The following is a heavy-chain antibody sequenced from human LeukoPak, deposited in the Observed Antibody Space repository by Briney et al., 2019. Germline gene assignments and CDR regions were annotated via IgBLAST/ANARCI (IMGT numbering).Heavy chain of an antibody. CDR2: ISSNGGST. CDR1: GFTFSSYA. D-gene: IGHD1-26*01. V-gene: IGHV3-64*01. CDR3: ARWEWELACFDY. Sequence: GGSLRLSCAASGFTFSSYAMHWVRQAPGKGLEYVSAISSNGGSTYYANSVKGRFTISRDNSKITLYLQMGSLRAEDMAVYYCARWEWELACFDYWGQGTLVTVSS. J-gene: IGHJ4*02.